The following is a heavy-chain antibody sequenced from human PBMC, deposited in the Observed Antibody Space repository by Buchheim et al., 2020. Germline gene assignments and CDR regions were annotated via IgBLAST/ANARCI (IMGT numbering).Heavy chain of an antibody. Sequence: QLQLQESGPGLVKPSETLSLTCTVSGGSISSRSYYWGWIRQPPGKGLEWIGSIYYSGSTYYNPSLKSRVTISVDTSKNQFSLKLSSVTAADTAMYYCARADYYGSGSRHFDYWGQGTL. CDR3: ARADYYGSGSRHFDY. J-gene: IGHJ4*02. V-gene: IGHV4-39*07. D-gene: IGHD3-10*01. CDR1: GGSISSRSYY. CDR2: IYYSGST.